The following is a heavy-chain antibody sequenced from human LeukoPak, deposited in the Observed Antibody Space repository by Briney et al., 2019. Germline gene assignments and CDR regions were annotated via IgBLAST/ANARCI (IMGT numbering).Heavy chain of an antibody. Sequence: SETLSLTCTVSGGSISDSNYYWGWIRQPPGRGLEWIGNIYYSGSTYYSPSLKSRVTVSVDTSKNQFSLKLSSVTAADTAVYYCARQSTIAAARIDPWGQGTLVTVSS. CDR3: ARQSTIAAARIDP. CDR1: GGSISDSNYY. D-gene: IGHD6-25*01. CDR2: IYYSGST. J-gene: IGHJ5*02. V-gene: IGHV4-39*01.